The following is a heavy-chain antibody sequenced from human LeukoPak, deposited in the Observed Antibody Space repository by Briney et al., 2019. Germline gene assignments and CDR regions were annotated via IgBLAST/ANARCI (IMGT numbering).Heavy chain of an antibody. CDR3: ATDRGLSYFDY. Sequence: GGSLRLSCSASGFTFSNCPMHWVGQAPGKGLKYVSAISSNGDSTYYADSVKGRFTISRDNSRNTLYLQMNSLRAEDTAVYLCATDRGLSYFDYWGQGTLVTVSS. J-gene: IGHJ4*02. V-gene: IGHV3-64*04. CDR2: ISSNGDST. CDR1: GFTFSNCP.